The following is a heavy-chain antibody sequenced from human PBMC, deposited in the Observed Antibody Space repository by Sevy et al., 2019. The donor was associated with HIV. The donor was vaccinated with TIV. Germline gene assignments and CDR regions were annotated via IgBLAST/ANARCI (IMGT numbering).Heavy chain of an antibody. CDR1: GFTFSSYS. D-gene: IGHD3-22*01. V-gene: IGHV3-21*01. CDR3: AGRDSGAPYSSGPFDL. CDR2: ISSSSSYI. Sequence: GGSLRLSCAASGFTFSSYSMNWVRQAPGKGLEWVSSISSSSSYIYYADSVMGRFTISRDNAKNSLYLQMNSLRADDTAAYYCAGRDSGAPYSSGPFDLWGQGTLVTVSS. J-gene: IGHJ5*02.